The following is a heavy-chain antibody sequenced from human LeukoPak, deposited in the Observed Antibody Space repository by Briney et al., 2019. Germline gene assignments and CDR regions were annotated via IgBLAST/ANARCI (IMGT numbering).Heavy chain of an antibody. D-gene: IGHD3-22*01. CDR3: ARIPDSIRGQYYFDY. Sequence: GGSLRLSCAASGFTFSSYWMYWVRQAPGKGLVWVSGINSDGRSTRYADSVKGRFTISRDNAKNTLYLQMNSLRAEDTAVYYCARIPDSIRGQYYFDYWGQGTLVTVSS. V-gene: IGHV3-74*01. J-gene: IGHJ4*02. CDR2: INSDGRST. CDR1: GFTFSSYW.